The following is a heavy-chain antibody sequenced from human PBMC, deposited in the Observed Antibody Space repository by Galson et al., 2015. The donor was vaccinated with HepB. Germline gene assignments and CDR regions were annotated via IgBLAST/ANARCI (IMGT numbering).Heavy chain of an antibody. Sequence: SLRLSCAASGFTFSSYSMNWVRQAPGKGLEWVSYISSSSSTIYYADSVKGRFTISRDNAKNSLYLQMNSLRAEDTAVYYCARAMDIVVVPAAIRGLEPFDYWGQGTLVTVSS. CDR3: ARAMDIVVVPAAIRGLEPFDY. CDR2: ISSSSSTI. CDR1: GFTFSSYS. D-gene: IGHD2-2*02. V-gene: IGHV3-48*01. J-gene: IGHJ4*02.